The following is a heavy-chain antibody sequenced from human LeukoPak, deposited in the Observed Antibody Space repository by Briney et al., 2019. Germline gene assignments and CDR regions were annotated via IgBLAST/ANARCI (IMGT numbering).Heavy chain of an antibody. CDR1: GYTFTTFP. V-gene: IGHV7-4-1*02. CDR3: ARGHDTTGYFAY. D-gene: IGHD3-9*01. J-gene: IGHJ4*02. CDR2: INTTTGNP. Sequence: ASVKVSCKPSGYTFTTFPINWVRQAPGQGLEWMGWINTTTGNPTYAQGLTGQFVFSLDTSVSTAYLQITSLKTEDIGVYYCARGHDTTGYFAYWGQGSLVTVS.